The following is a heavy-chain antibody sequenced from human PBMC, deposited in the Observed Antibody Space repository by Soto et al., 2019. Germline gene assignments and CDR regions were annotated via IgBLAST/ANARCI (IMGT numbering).Heavy chain of an antibody. J-gene: IGHJ4*02. Sequence: QVQLVQSGAEVKKPVASMKVSCKASGYTFTSYGISWVRQSPGQGREWMGWISTYNGNTNFAQKLQGRVTMTTDTSTTTAYMELRSLRSDDTAVYYCARLRRDGYNYYFEYWGQGTLVIVSS. V-gene: IGHV1-18*01. CDR2: ISTYNGNT. D-gene: IGHD5-12*01. CDR3: ARLRRDGYNYYFEY. CDR1: GYTFTSYG.